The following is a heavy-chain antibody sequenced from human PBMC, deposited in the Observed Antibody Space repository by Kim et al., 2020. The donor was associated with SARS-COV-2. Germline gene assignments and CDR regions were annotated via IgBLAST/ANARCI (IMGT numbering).Heavy chain of an antibody. Sequence: SETLSLTCAVYGGSFSGYYWSWIRQPPGKGLEWIGEINHSGSTNYNPSLKSRVTISVDTSKNQFSLKLSSVTAADTAVYYCARLGRYCSGGSCYSGNFQHWGQGTLVTVSS. CDR3: ARLGRYCSGGSCYSGNFQH. CDR1: GGSFSGYY. V-gene: IGHV4-34*01. D-gene: IGHD2-15*01. J-gene: IGHJ1*01. CDR2: INHSGST.